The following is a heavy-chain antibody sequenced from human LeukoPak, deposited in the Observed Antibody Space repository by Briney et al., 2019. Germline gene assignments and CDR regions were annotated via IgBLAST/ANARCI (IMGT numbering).Heavy chain of an antibody. CDR2: MNPNTGNT. D-gene: IGHD3-10*01. J-gene: IGHJ6*03. Sequence: AASVKISCKASGYTFTSYDINWVRQATGQGLEWMGWMNPNTGNTGYAQKFQGRVTITRNTSISTVYMELSSLRSEDTAVYYCARGAGVTISYYHYYIDVWGKGTTVTVSS. CDR3: ARGAGVTISYYHYYIDV. V-gene: IGHV1-8*03. CDR1: GYTFTSYD.